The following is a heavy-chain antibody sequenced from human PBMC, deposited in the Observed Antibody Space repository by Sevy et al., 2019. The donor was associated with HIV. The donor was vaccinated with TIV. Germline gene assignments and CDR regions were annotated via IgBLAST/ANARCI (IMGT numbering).Heavy chain of an antibody. J-gene: IGHJ4*02. CDR1: GFTFSSYA. D-gene: IGHD2-2*03. CDR3: ANYPGYLTPYYFDY. Sequence: GGSLRLSCAASGFTFSSYAMSWVRQAPGKGLEWVSAISGSGGSTYYADSVKGRFTISRDNSKNTLYLQMNSLRAEDMAVYYCANYPGYLTPYYFDYWGQGTLVTVSS. CDR2: ISGSGGST. V-gene: IGHV3-23*01.